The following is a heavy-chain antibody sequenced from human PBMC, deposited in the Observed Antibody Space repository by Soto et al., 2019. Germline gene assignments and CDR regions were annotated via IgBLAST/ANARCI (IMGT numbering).Heavy chain of an antibody. D-gene: IGHD6-13*01. CDR1: GFTFSSYG. CDR2: IWNDGSNK. CDR3: TRVFYRSSSWYGYAFDI. Sequence: PGGSLRLSCAASGFTFSSYGLHWVRQAPGKGLEWVAVIWNDGSNKYYADSVKGRFTISRDNSKNTLYLQMNSLRAEDTAVYYCTRVFYRSSSWYGYAFDIWGQGTMVTVSS. J-gene: IGHJ3*02. V-gene: IGHV3-33*01.